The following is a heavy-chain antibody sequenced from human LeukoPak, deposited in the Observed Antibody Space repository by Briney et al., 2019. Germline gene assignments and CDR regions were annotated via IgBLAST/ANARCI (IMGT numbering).Heavy chain of an antibody. CDR3: ARDQLAPYYYYGMVV. V-gene: IGHV1-18*01. Sequence: GASVKVSCKASGYTFTSYGISWVRQAPGQGLEWMGWISAYNGNTNYAQKLQGRVTMTTDTSTSTAYMELRSLRSDDTAVYYCARDQLAPYYYYGMVVWGQGTTVTVSS. D-gene: IGHD6-13*01. CDR2: ISAYNGNT. J-gene: IGHJ6*02. CDR1: GYTFTSYG.